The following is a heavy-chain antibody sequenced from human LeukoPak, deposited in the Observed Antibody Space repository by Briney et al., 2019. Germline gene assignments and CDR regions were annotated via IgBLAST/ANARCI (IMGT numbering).Heavy chain of an antibody. CDR2: IFSSDIT. V-gene: IGHV4-4*09. CDR1: GGSISTFH. Sequence: PSETLSLTCSVSGGSISTFHWHWIRQPPGKGLEWVGYIFSSDITNYSPSLRSRVTISVDTSKNQFSLKLRSVTAADTAVYFCARSDGIVGEEAWFDPWGQGTLVTVSS. J-gene: IGHJ5*02. D-gene: IGHD1-26*01. CDR3: ARSDGIVGEEAWFDP.